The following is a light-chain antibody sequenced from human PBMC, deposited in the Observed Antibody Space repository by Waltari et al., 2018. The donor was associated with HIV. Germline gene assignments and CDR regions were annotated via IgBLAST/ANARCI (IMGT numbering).Light chain of an antibody. CDR3: GTWDSTLSVWV. V-gene: IGLV1-51*01. Sequence: QSVLPQPPSVSAAPGQKVTIYCSARGSNTGHHSVLWYQPLPGTAPKRLIYDKDKRPSGIPDRFSGSKSGASATLGITGLQTEDEADYYCGTWDSTLSVWVFGGGTKLTVL. J-gene: IGLJ3*02. CDR1: GSNTGHHS. CDR2: DKD.